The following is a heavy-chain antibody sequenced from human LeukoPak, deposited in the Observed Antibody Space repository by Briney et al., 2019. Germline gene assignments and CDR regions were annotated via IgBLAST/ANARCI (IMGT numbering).Heavy chain of an antibody. D-gene: IGHD3-16*01. Sequence: GGSLRLSCAASGFTVSSNYMSWVRQAPGKGLEWVSVIYSGSSTYYADSVKGRFTISRDNSKNTLYLQMNSLRAEDTAVYYCARSPDVDYYYYMDVWGKGTTVTVSS. V-gene: IGHV3-53*01. CDR3: ARSPDVDYYYYMDV. CDR1: GFTVSSNY. CDR2: IYSGSST. J-gene: IGHJ6*03.